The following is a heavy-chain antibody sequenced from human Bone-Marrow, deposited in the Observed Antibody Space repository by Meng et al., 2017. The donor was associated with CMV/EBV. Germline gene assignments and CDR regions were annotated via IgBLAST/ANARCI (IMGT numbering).Heavy chain of an antibody. J-gene: IGHJ6*02. V-gene: IGHV3-30*04. CDR2: ISYDGSNK. Sequence: GGSLRLSCAASGFTFSSYAMHWVRQAPGKGLEWVAVISYDGSNKYYADSVKGRFTISRDNSKNTLYLQMNSLRVEDTAVYYCASLREGLLRYFDWSRYYYYGMDVWGQGTTVTVSS. CDR1: GFTFSSYA. CDR3: ASLREGLLRYFDWSRYYYYGMDV. D-gene: IGHD3-9*01.